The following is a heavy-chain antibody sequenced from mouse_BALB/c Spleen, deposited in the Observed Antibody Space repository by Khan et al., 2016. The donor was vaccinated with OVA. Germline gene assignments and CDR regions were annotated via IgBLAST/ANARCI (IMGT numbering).Heavy chain of an antibody. J-gene: IGHJ2*01. V-gene: IGHV2-9*02. D-gene: IGHD1-3*01. CDR3: ARLEDI. CDR2: IWAGGGT. Sequence: VQLQQSGPGLVAPSQSLSITCTVSGFSLTSYGVHWVRQPPGKGLEWLGVIWAGGGTNYNTALMSRLSNSKDNSNIQVFIKMNSLQTDDTAMYYCARLEDIWGQGTTLTVSS. CDR1: GFSLTSYG.